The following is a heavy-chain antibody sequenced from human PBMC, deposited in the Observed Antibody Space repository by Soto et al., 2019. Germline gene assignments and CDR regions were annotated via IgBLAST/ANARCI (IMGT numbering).Heavy chain of an antibody. D-gene: IGHD2-2*01. CDR3: ARQGVVPAAKEFDF. CDR1: GGSISRGNYY. CDR2: IFYTGRT. V-gene: IGHV4-39*01. J-gene: IGHJ4*02. Sequence: KSSETLSLTCTVSGGSISRGNYYWGWIRQSPGKGLEFIGSIFYTGRTYYNPSLKSRVTMSVDTSKNRFSLKLTSVTAADTAVYYCARQGVVPAAKEFDFRGQGTLVTVSS.